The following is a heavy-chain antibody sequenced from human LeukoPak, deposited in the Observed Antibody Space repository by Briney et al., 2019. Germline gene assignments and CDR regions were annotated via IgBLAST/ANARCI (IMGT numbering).Heavy chain of an antibody. J-gene: IGHJ4*02. CDR3: ASPYCSGGSCYGRKFDY. V-gene: IGHV4-34*01. CDR1: GGSFRGYY. CDR2: MNHRGST. Sequence: ETLSLTCAVYGGSFRGYYWSWIRQPPGKGLEWIGEMNHRGSTNYNPSLKSRVTISVDTSNNQFSLKLSSVTAADTAVYYCASPYCSGGSCYGRKFDYWGQGTLVTVSS. D-gene: IGHD2-15*01.